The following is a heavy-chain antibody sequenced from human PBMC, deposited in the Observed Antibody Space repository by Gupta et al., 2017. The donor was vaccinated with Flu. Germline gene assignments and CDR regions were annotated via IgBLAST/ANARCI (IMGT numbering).Heavy chain of an antibody. Sequence: QVQLQESGPGLVKPSETLSLTCTVSGGSISSYYWSWIRQPPGKGLEWIGYIYYSGSTNYNPSLKSRVTISVDTSKNQFSLKLSSVTAADTAVYYCAGLRDYDSSGYYLLDWFDPWGQGTLVTVSS. V-gene: IGHV4-59*08. CDR2: IYYSGST. D-gene: IGHD3-22*01. CDR1: GGSISSYY. J-gene: IGHJ5*02. CDR3: AGLRDYDSSGYYLLDWFDP.